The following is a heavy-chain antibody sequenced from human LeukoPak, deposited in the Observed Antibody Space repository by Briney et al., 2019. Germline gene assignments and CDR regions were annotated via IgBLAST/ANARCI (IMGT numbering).Heavy chain of an antibody. CDR2: ISCSGGST. D-gene: IGHD4-17*01. CDR1: GFTFSSYA. J-gene: IGHJ4*02. V-gene: IGHV3-23*01. CDR3: AKDLHYGDYVLDY. Sequence: GGSLRLSCAASGFTFSSYAMSWVRQAPGKGLEWVSAISCSGGSTYYADSVKGRFTISRDNSKNTLYLQMNSLRAEDTAVYYCAKDLHYGDYVLDYWGQGTLVTVSS.